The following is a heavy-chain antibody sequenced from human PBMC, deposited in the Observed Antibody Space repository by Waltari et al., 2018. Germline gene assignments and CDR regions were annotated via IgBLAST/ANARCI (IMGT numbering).Heavy chain of an antibody. J-gene: IGHJ4*02. Sequence: QVYLVQSGAELKKPGASVKVSCKASGYTFTKYSMHWVRQAPGQGLEWMGWILGGNGNTKYSKKFQDRLSISQDTSATTVYMELSSLTSEDTAVYYCAKTQYDFWSAYFDYWGQGTLVTVSS. CDR3: AKTQYDFWSAYFDY. D-gene: IGHD3-3*01. CDR2: ILGGNGNT. CDR1: GYTFTKYS. V-gene: IGHV1-3*01.